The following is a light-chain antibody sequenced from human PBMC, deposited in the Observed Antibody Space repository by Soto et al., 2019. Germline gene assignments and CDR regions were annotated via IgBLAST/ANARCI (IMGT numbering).Light chain of an antibody. Sequence: QSVLTQSPSASASLGASVKLTCTLSSGHSSYAIAWHQQQPEKGPRYLMRLNTDGSHSKGDGIPDRFSGFSSGAEHYLTISSLLSEDEADYYCQTWGTGGVFGGGTKLTVL. J-gene: IGLJ2*01. CDR2: LNTDGSH. CDR3: QTWGTGGV. CDR1: SGHSSYA. V-gene: IGLV4-69*01.